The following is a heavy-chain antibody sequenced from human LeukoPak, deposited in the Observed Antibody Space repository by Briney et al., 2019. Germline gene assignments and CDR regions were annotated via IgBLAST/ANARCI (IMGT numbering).Heavy chain of an antibody. CDR3: AKVYDSSSSSWFDP. V-gene: IGHV3-23*01. Sequence: PSETLSLTCTVSGGYISSYYWSWIRQPPGKGLEWVSAISGSGGSTYYADSVKGRFTISRDNSKNTLYLQMNSLRAEDTAVYYCAKVYDSSSSSWFDPWGQGTLVTVPS. CDR1: GGYISSYY. CDR2: ISGSGGST. J-gene: IGHJ5*02. D-gene: IGHD6-6*01.